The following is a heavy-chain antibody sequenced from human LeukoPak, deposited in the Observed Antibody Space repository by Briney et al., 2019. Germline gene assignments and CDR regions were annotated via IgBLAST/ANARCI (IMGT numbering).Heavy chain of an antibody. D-gene: IGHD6-19*01. Sequence: PSETLSLTCTVSGGSIRSYYWSWIRQPPGKGLEWIGYIYYSGSTNYNPSLKSRVTISVDTSKNQFSLKLSSVTAADTAVYYCARYSGYSSGWYFWFDPWGQGTLVTVSS. V-gene: IGHV4-59*08. CDR3: ARYSGYSSGWYFWFDP. CDR1: GGSIRSYY. J-gene: IGHJ5*02. CDR2: IYYSGST.